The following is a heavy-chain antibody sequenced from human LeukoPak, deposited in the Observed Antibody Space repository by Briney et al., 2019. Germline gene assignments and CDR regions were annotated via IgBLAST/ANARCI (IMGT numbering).Heavy chain of an antibody. CDR3: ARAGIVGVVAAQGDAFDI. CDR1: GYTFTSYG. V-gene: IGHV1-18*01. D-gene: IGHD2-15*01. J-gene: IGHJ3*02. Sequence: ASVKVSCKASGYTFTSYGISWVRQAPGQGLEWMGWISAYNGNTNYAQKLQGRVIMTTDTSTSTAYMELRSLRSDDTAVYYCARAGIVGVVAAQGDAFDIWGQGTMVTVSS. CDR2: ISAYNGNT.